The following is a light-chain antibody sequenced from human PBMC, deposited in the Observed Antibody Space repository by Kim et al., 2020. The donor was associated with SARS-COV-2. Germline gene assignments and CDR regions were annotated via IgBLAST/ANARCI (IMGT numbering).Light chain of an antibody. CDR1: SGHSTYA. CDR3: QTWATGIEV. V-gene: IGLV4-69*01. CDR2: LRSDGSH. J-gene: IGLJ3*02. Sequence: ASVKLTCTRGSGHSTYAGAWHQQQPEKGPRFLMKLRSDGSHTKGDGIPDRFSGSSSGAERYLTISSLQSEDEADYYCQTWATGIEVFGGGTQLTVL.